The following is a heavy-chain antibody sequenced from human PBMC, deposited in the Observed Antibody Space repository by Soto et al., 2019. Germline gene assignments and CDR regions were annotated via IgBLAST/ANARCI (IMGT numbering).Heavy chain of an antibody. D-gene: IGHD2-15*01. CDR1: GYTFTSYA. CDR2: INAGNGNT. CDR3: ARDLGYCSGGSCPGGWFDP. J-gene: IGHJ5*02. V-gene: IGHV1-3*01. Sequence: GASVKVSCKASGYTFTSYAMHWVRQAPGQRLEWMGWINAGNGNTKYSQKFQGRVTITRDTSASTAYMELSSLRSEDPAVFYCARDLGYCSGGSCPGGWFDPWGQGTLVTVSS.